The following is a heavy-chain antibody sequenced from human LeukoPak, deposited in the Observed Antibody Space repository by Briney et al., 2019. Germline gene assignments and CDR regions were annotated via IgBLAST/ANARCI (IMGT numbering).Heavy chain of an antibody. CDR1: GYTFTSYG. D-gene: IGHD6-13*01. V-gene: IGHV1-18*01. J-gene: IGHJ6*02. Sequence: ASVKVSCKASGYTFTSYGISWVRQAPGQGLEWMGWISAYNGNTNYAQKLQGRVTMTTDTSTSTAYMELRSLRSDDTAVYYCARQVRQQLVRDYYGMDVWGQGTTVTVSS. CDR2: ISAYNGNT. CDR3: ARQVRQQLVRDYYGMDV.